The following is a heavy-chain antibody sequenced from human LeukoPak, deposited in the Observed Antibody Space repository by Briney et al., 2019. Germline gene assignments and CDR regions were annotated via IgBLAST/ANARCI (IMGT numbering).Heavy chain of an antibody. D-gene: IGHD6-6*01. Sequence: TGGSLRLSCAASGFTFNTYTMNWVRQAPGKGLEWVSYISGSSGIIDYADSVRGRFTISRDDAKNSLYLQMNSLRAEDTAVYYCAIAARPNYWGQGTLVTVSS. CDR3: AIAARPNY. CDR1: GFTFNTYT. V-gene: IGHV3-48*01. CDR2: ISGSSGII. J-gene: IGHJ4*02.